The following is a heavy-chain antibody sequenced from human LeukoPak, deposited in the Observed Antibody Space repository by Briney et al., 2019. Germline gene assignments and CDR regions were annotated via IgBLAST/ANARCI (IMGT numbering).Heavy chain of an antibody. V-gene: IGHV3-21*01. CDR2: ISSSSSYI. Sequence: GGSLRLSCAASGFTFSSYSMNWVRQAPGKGLEWVSSISSSSSYIYYADSVKGRFTISRDNAKNSLYLQMNSLRAEDTAVYCCARALYCSGGSCYSVGFDYWGQGTLVTVSS. CDR1: GFTFSSYS. J-gene: IGHJ4*02. CDR3: ARALYCSGGSCYSVGFDY. D-gene: IGHD2-15*01.